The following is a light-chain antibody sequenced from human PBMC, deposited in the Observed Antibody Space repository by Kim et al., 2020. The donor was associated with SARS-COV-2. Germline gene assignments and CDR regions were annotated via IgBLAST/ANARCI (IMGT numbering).Light chain of an antibody. CDR3: AALDDSLNGWV. V-gene: IGLV1-44*01. J-gene: IGLJ3*02. Sequence: GQRVTISCSGSNSNIGSNIVNWYQQLPGTAPKLLIYSNNLQASGVPDRFSGSKSGASASLAISRLQSEDEADYYCAALDDSLNGWVFGGGTKLTVL. CDR1: NSNIGSNI. CDR2: SNN.